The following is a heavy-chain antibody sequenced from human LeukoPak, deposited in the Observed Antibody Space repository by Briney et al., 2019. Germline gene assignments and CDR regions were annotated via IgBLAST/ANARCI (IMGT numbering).Heavy chain of an antibody. D-gene: IGHD3-10*01. CDR3: ARDGSGSDFSLDY. V-gene: IGHV3-7*01. CDR1: GFNFGVYY. CDR2: IRHDGSDV. J-gene: IGHJ4*02. Sequence: GGSLRLSCVASGFNFGVYYVSWVAQAPGKGLEWVADIRHDGSDVYNVDSVRGRPTPSRDNPKNTLHLQMNSLKDEETAVYYCARDGSGSDFSLDYWGQGTLVTVSS.